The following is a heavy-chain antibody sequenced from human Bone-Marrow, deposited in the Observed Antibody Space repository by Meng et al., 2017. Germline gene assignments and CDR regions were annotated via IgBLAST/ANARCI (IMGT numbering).Heavy chain of an antibody. Sequence: SVKVSCKASGGTFSRYTISWVRQAPGQGREWMGRIIPILGIANYAQKFQGRVTITADKATSTAYMELSSLRSEDTAVYYCARGSYYGSGENDYWGQGTLVTVSS. CDR1: GGTFSRYT. J-gene: IGHJ4*02. CDR3: ARGSYYGSGENDY. V-gene: IGHV1-69*02. D-gene: IGHD3-10*01. CDR2: IIPILGIA.